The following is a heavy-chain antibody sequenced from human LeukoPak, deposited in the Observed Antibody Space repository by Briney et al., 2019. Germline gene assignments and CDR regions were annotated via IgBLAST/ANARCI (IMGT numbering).Heavy chain of an antibody. CDR2: VWYDGSNK. J-gene: IGHJ4*02. CDR3: ARDPKYSNSWFFDY. CDR1: GVAFSRSD. D-gene: IGHD6-13*01. V-gene: IGHV3-33*01. Sequence: GGSLRLSCAASGVAFSRSDMHWVRQAPGQGLEWVAVVWYDGSNKHYADSVKGRFTIFRDNSNNTLYLQMNSLRAEDTAVYYCARDPKYSNSWFFDYWGQGTLVTVSS.